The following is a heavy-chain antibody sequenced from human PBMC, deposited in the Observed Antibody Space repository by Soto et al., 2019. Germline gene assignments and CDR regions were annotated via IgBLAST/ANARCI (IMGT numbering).Heavy chain of an antibody. D-gene: IGHD5-12*01. CDR1: GASINSGGQY. CDR3: ARHSPESNTMAKGSFDY. V-gene: IGHV4-31*03. J-gene: IGHJ4*02. Sequence: PSETLSLTCTVSGASINSGGQYWSWIRQHPGKGLEWIGDIYYSGSTYNNPSLRSRVVMSVDTSKNQFSLRMSSLTAADTDVYFCARHSPESNTMAKGSFDYWGQGTLVTVSS. CDR2: IYYSGST.